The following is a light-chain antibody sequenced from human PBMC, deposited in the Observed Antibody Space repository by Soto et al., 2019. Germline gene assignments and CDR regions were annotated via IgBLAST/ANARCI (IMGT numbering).Light chain of an antibody. CDR3: PQYNNWPLT. CDR2: GAS. J-gene: IGKJ5*01. CDR1: QSVSSSY. V-gene: IGKV3D-20*02. Sequence: EIVFTQSPGTLSLSPGERATLSCSASQSVSSSYLAWCQQKPGQAPRLLIYGASSRETGIPERFSGSGAGTECTRPISRLEPEDVAVDWCPQYNNWPLTFGPGTRLEIK.